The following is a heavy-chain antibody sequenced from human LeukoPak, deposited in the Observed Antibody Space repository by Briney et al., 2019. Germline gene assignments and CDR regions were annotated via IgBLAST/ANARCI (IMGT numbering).Heavy chain of an antibody. CDR3: ARHPTHGAAGTVDY. Sequence: KSSETLSLTCTVSGGSVSSGSYYWSWVRQPPGKGLEWIGSIYYSGSTYYNPSLKSRVTISVDTSKNQFSLKLSSVTAADTAVYYCARHPTHGAAGTVDYWGQGTLVTVSS. V-gene: IGHV4-39*01. CDR2: IYYSGST. CDR1: GGSVSSGSYY. J-gene: IGHJ4*02. D-gene: IGHD6-13*01.